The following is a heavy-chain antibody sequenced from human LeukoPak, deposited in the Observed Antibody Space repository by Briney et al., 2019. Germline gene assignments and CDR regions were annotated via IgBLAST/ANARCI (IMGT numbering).Heavy chain of an antibody. V-gene: IGHV3-30-3*01. Sequence: GRSLRLSCAASGVTFSSYAMHWVRQAPGQGLEWVAVISYDGSNKNYADSVKGRFTISRDNSKNTLYLQMNSLRAEDTAVYYCARVLSRGMSSGYYSAFDYRGQGTLVA. CDR1: GVTFSSYA. J-gene: IGHJ4*02. CDR2: ISYDGSNK. D-gene: IGHD3-22*01. CDR3: ARVLSRGMSSGYYSAFDY.